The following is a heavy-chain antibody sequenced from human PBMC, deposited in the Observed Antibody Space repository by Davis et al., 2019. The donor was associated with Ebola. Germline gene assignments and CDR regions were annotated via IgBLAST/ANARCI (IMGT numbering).Heavy chain of an antibody. Sequence: ASVKVSCKASGYTFTSYGISWVRQAPGQGLEWMGWISAYNGNTNYAQKLQGRVTMTTDTSTSTAYMELRSLRSEDAAVYYCARAVRYPVVVTRSSRKYYFDYWGQGTRVTVSS. J-gene: IGHJ4*02. CDR1: GYTFTSYG. CDR2: ISAYNGNT. D-gene: IGHD2-2*01. V-gene: IGHV1-18*01. CDR3: ARAVRYPVVVTRSSRKYYFDY.